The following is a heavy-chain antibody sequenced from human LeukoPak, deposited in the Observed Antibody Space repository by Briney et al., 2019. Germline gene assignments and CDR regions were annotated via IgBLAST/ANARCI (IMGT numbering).Heavy chain of an antibody. CDR2: IYHSGST. J-gene: IGHJ4*02. V-gene: IGHV4-38-2*02. CDR1: GYSISSGYY. Sequence: SETLSLTCTVSGYSISSGYYWGWIRQPPGQGLEWIGSIYHSGSTYYNPSLKSRVTISVDTSKNQFSLKLSSVTAADTAVYYCARAPTDSSGYYLSFDYWGQGTLVTVSS. CDR3: ARAPTDSSGYYLSFDY. D-gene: IGHD3-22*01.